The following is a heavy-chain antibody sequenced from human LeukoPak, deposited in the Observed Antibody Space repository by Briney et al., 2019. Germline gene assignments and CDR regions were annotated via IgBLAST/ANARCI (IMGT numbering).Heavy chain of an antibody. D-gene: IGHD3-3*01. J-gene: IGHJ4*02. CDR2: IYYSGST. CDR1: GGSLSSGDYY. CDR3: ARSLYDFWSGYKY. Sequence: SETLSLTCTVSGGSLSSGDYYWSWIRQPPGKGLEWIGYIYYSGSTYYNPSLKSRVTISVETSKNQFSLKLSSVTAADTAVYYCARSLYDFWSGYKYWGQGTLVTVSS. V-gene: IGHV4-30-4*08.